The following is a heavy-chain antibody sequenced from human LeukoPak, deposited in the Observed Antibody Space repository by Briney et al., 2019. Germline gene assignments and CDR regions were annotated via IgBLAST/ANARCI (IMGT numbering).Heavy chain of an antibody. J-gene: IGHJ6*04. V-gene: IGHV3-7*01. D-gene: IGHD3-10*02. CDR2: IKQDGSEK. Sequence: GGSLRLSCAASGFTFSSYWMSWVRQAPGKGVEWVANIKQDGSEKYYVDSVKGRFTISRDNAKNSLYLQMNSLRAEDTAVYYCAELGITMIGGVWGKGTTVTISS. CDR1: GFTFSSYW. CDR3: AELGITMIGGV.